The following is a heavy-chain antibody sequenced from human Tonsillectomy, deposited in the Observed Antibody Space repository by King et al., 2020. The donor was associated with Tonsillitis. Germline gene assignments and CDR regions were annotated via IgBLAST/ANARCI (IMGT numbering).Heavy chain of an antibody. CDR3: AIEGITGTTTPPFDY. Sequence: QLVQSGAEVKKPGSSVKVSCKASGGTFSSFAINWVRQAPGQGLEWMGSIIPLLGRANYALKFQGRLTITADKSTSTADMELSSLRSEDTAVYYCAIEGITGTTTPPFDYWGQGTLVTVSS. CDR2: IIPLLGRA. CDR1: GGTFSSFA. D-gene: IGHD1-20*01. V-gene: IGHV1-69*04. J-gene: IGHJ4*02.